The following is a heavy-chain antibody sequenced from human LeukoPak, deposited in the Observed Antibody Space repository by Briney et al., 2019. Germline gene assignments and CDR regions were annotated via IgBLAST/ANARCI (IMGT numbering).Heavy chain of an antibody. D-gene: IGHD6-19*01. J-gene: IGHJ6*03. V-gene: IGHV4-4*02. CDR2: VYPSGST. Sequence: PSETLSLTCAVSGDSISNSNWWTWIRQPPGKGLEWIGEVYPSGSTNYSPSLKSRVTISVDKSKNQFSLTLSSVTAADTAVYYCAREPGGSGWYIRYYYMDVWGKGTTVTVSS. CDR1: GDSISNSNW. CDR3: AREPGGSGWYIRYYYMDV.